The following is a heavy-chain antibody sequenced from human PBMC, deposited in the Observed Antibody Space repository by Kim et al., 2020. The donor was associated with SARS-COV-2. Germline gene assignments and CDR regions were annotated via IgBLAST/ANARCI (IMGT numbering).Heavy chain of an antibody. V-gene: IGHV1-3*01. D-gene: IGHD4-17*01. Sequence: ASVKVSCKASGYTFTSYAMHWVRQAPGQRLEWMGWINAGNGNTKYSQKFQGRVTITRDTSASTAYMELSSLRSEDTAVYYCAIRHTPLRWGGDYWGQGTLVTVSS. CDR3: AIRHTPLRWGGDY. CDR1: GYTFTSYA. J-gene: IGHJ4*02. CDR2: INAGNGNT.